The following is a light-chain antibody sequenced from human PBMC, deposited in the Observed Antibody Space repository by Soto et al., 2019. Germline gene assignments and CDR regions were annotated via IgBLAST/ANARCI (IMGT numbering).Light chain of an antibody. Sequence: EIVLTQSPATVSLSPGEGATLSCRASQSVGSYLAWYQQKPGQAPRLLIYDASNRATGIPDRFSGSGSGTDFTLTISSLEPEDFAVYYCQLRSNWPPLYTFGQGTEMEIK. CDR2: DAS. CDR3: QLRSNWPPLYT. J-gene: IGKJ2*01. CDR1: QSVGSY. V-gene: IGKV3-11*01.